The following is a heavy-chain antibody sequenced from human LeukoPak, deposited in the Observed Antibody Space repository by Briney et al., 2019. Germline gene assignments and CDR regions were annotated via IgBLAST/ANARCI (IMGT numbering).Heavy chain of an antibody. J-gene: IGHJ3*01. V-gene: IGHV4-4*07. D-gene: IGHD2-2*01. CDR3: ARGRYCTATTCDAGGDAFDV. CDR2: IYPRGST. Sequence: SETLSLTCTVSGGSISSYYWSWIRQPAGKGLEWIGRIYPRGSTTYNSSLKSRVTMSADTSKNHFSLKLSSLTAADTAVYYCARGRYCTATTCDAGGDAFDVWGQGTMVTVS. CDR1: GGSISSYY.